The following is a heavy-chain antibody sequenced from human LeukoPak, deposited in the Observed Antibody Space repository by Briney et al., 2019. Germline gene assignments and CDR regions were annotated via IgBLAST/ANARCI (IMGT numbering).Heavy chain of an antibody. D-gene: IGHD5-18*01. J-gene: IGHJ4*02. V-gene: IGHV1-69*05. CDR3: ARENRGYSYGSPFDY. Sequence: GASVKVSCKASGYTFTSYGISWVRQAPGQGLEWMGGIIPIFGTANYAQKFQGRVTITTDESTSTAYMELSSLRSEDTAVYYCARENRGYSYGSPFDYWGQGTLVTVSS. CDR1: GYTFTSYG. CDR2: IIPIFGTA.